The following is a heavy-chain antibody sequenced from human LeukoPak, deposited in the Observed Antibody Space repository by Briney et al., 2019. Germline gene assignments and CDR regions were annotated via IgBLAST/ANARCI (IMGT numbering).Heavy chain of an antibody. D-gene: IGHD3-9*01. V-gene: IGHV4-30-2*01. Sequence: SETLSLTCTVSGGSISSYSWSWIRQPPGKGLEWIGYICHSGSTYYNPSLKSRVTISVDRSKNQFSLKLSSVTAADTAVYYCARGTDDYDILTGYYNGKYFDYWGQGTLVTVSS. CDR3: ARGTDDYDILTGYYNGKYFDY. CDR1: GGSISSYS. J-gene: IGHJ4*02. CDR2: ICHSGST.